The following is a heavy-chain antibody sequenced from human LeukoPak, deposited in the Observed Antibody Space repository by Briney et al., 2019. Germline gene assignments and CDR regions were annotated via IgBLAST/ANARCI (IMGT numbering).Heavy chain of an antibody. Sequence: ASLNLTCTASGYTFTGYHMHWVRQAPGQGLEWMGWINPNSSGTNYAQKFQGRVTMTRDTSISTAYMELSRLRSDDTAVYYCARDSGERGSGSYLIAYWGRGTLVTVSS. V-gene: IGHV1-2*02. J-gene: IGHJ4*02. CDR2: INPNSSGT. CDR3: ARDSGERGSGSYLIAY. CDR1: GYTFTGYH. D-gene: IGHD3-10*01.